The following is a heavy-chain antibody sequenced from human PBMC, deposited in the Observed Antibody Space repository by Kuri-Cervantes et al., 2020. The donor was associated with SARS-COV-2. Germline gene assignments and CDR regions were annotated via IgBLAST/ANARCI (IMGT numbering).Heavy chain of an antibody. CDR1: GYSISSGYY. J-gene: IGHJ4*02. CDR2: IYHSGST. V-gene: IGHV4-38-2*02. D-gene: IGHD5/OR15-5a*01. Sequence: GSLRLSCTVSGYSISSGYYWGWIRQPPGKGLEWIGSIYHSGSTYYNPSLKSRVTISVDTSKNQFSLKLSSVTAADTAVYCCARLPRYSTLESSPDYWGQGTLVTVSS. CDR3: ARLPRYSTLESSPDY.